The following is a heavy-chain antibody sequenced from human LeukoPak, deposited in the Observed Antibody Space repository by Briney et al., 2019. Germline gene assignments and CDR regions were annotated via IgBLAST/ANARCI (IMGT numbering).Heavy chain of an antibody. J-gene: IGHJ4*02. D-gene: IGHD3-22*01. Sequence: ASVKVSCKASGYTCTGYYLHWVRQAPGQGLEWMGWINPSSGGTNYAQKFQGRVTMTRDTSISTAYMEVTRLRSDDTAVYYCASGFSSSYSYDSSGSYFDYWGQGTLVTVSS. CDR1: GYTCTGYY. CDR3: ASGFSSSYSYDSSGSYFDY. V-gene: IGHV1-2*02. CDR2: INPSSGGT.